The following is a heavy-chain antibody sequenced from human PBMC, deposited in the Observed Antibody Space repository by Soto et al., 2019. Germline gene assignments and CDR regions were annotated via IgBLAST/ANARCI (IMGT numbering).Heavy chain of an antibody. CDR2: LNAGNGNT. CDR3: ARGSGLTYFDY. CDR1: GYTFTSYA. Sequence: QVQLVQSGAEVKKPGASVKASCKASGYTFTSYAMHWVRQAPGQRLEWMGWLNAGNGNTKYSQKFQGRVTITRDTSASTADMELSSLRSEDTAVYYCARGSGLTYFDYWGQGTLVSVSS. J-gene: IGHJ4*02. D-gene: IGHD3-10*01. V-gene: IGHV1-3*01.